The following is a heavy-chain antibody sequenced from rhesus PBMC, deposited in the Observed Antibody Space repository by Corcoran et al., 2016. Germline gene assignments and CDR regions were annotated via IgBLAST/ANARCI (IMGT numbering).Heavy chain of an antibody. CDR3: AREYNWNYYFDY. CDR1: GGSISSNY. D-gene: IGHD1-26*01. J-gene: IGHJ4*01. V-gene: IGHV4-173*01. CDR2: ISGRGGST. Sequence: QLQLQESGPGLVKPSETLSLTCAVSGGSISSNYWNWIRQPPGKGLEWIGRISGRGGSTDYNPSLNSRVTSSTDTSKKQFSLKLSSVTDADTAVYYCAREYNWNYYFDYWGQGVLVTVSS.